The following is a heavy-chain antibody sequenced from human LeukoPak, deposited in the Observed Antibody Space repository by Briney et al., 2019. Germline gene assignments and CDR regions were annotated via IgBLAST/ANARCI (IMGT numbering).Heavy chain of an antibody. J-gene: IGHJ4*02. D-gene: IGHD3-10*01. V-gene: IGHV3-21*06. CDR1: EITLSSDN. Sequence: GGSVSRSCAGSEITLSSDNMNWLRQAPGQGLEWGSSIGRLENHIYFTDSLKGRFTSSRDNAKNVLYLQMSSPRAEGTAVYYCARTYYYGSGSLDYWGQGTLVTVSS. CDR3: ARTYYYGSGSLDY. CDR2: IGRLENHI.